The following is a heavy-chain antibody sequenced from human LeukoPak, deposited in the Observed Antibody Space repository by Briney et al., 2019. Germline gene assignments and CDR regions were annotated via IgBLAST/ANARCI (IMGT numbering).Heavy chain of an antibody. CDR3: ARGTDYDSSGYYYLDY. J-gene: IGHJ4*02. V-gene: IGHV4-39*07. D-gene: IGHD3-22*01. CDR1: GDSIRSGTYS. Sequence: SETLSLTCSVSGDSIRSGTYSWGWIRQPPGKGLEWIGEINHSGSTNYNPSLKSRVTISVDTSKNQFSLKLSSVTAADTAVYYCARGTDYDSSGYYYLDYWGQGTLVTVSS. CDR2: INHSGST.